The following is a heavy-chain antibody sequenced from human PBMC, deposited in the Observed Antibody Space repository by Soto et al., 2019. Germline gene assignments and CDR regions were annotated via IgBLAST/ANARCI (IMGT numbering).Heavy chain of an antibody. D-gene: IGHD5-18*01. CDR2: ISNSGST. CDR3: ATESGSTYGYFDH. Sequence: SETLSLTCTVSGGSVTSDEDYWTWIRQAPGKGLEWIGYISNSGSTGYNPSLKTRLSMSVDRSKNQFTLRLTSVTAADTAVYFCATESGSTYGYFDHWGQGTQVTSPQ. J-gene: IGHJ4*02. V-gene: IGHV4-30-4*01. CDR1: GGSVTSDEDY.